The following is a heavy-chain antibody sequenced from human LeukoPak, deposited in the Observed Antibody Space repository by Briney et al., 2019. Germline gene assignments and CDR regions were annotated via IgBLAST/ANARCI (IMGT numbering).Heavy chain of an antibody. Sequence: SETLSLTCTVSGGFISSYYWTWIRQSAGKGLEWIGRINTSGSTNYNPSLRSRVTMSVNTSKNQFSLNLTSVTAADTAVYSCAREGGDPRWLDPWGQGTLVTVSS. V-gene: IGHV4-4*07. D-gene: IGHD6-25*01. CDR1: GGFISSYY. CDR2: INTSGST. J-gene: IGHJ5*02. CDR3: AREGGDPRWLDP.